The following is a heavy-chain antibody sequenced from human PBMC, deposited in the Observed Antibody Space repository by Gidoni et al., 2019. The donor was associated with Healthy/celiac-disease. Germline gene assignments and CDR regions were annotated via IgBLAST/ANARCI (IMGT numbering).Heavy chain of an antibody. CDR3: ARRRDYGSGRRLSGEHFQH. Sequence: YGGSFSGYYWSWIRQPPGKGLAWIGDINHSGSTNYNPSLKSRVTISVDTSKNQFYLKLSSVTASDTAVYYCARRRDYGSGRRLSGEHFQHWGQGTLVTVSS. V-gene: IGHV4-34*01. CDR2: INHSGST. D-gene: IGHD3-10*01. J-gene: IGHJ1*01. CDR1: GGSFSGYY.